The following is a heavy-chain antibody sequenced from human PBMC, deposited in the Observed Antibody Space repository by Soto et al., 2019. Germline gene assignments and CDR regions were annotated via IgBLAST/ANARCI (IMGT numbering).Heavy chain of an antibody. CDR3: ARRRNKVGGPLDY. V-gene: IGHV5-51*01. CDR1: GYTFTTYW. J-gene: IGHJ4*02. CDR2: IYPGDSTT. D-gene: IGHD1-26*01. Sequence: GESLKISCEASGYTFTTYWIAWVRQMPGKGLEWMGIIYPGDSTTRYSPSFQGQVTISADNSTNTAYLQWSSLQASDSAMIFCARRRNKVGGPLDYWGQGTLVTVYS.